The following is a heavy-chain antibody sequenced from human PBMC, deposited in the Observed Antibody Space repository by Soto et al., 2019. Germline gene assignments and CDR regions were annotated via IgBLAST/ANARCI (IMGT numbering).Heavy chain of an antibody. Sequence: QVQLVQSGGEVKKPGASVKVSCKASGDTVTKYGISWVRQAPGQGLEWLGWISFYNGHTNYALKFQDRITFTTDTSTSTASMELRSLTSDDTAVYYCASATSIAVAGKETWGQGTLVIVSS. V-gene: IGHV1-18*01. CDR3: ASATSIAVAGKET. CDR1: GDTVTKYG. J-gene: IGHJ4*02. D-gene: IGHD6-19*01. CDR2: ISFYNGHT.